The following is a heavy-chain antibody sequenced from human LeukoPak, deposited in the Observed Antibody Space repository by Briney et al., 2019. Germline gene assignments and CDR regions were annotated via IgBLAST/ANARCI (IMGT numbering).Heavy chain of an antibody. Sequence: GGSLRLSCAASGFTFSSYEMNWVRQAPGKGLEWVSYISSSGSTIYYADSVKGRFTISRDNAKNSLYLQMSSLRAEDTAVYYCARTDTYYFDYWGQGTLVTVSS. V-gene: IGHV3-48*03. CDR3: ARTDTYYFDY. J-gene: IGHJ4*02. D-gene: IGHD3-16*01. CDR2: ISSSGSTI. CDR1: GFTFSSYE.